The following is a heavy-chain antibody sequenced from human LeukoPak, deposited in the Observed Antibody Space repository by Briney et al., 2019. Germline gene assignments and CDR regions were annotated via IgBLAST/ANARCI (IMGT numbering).Heavy chain of an antibody. D-gene: IGHD3-22*01. CDR3: ARAPHFFDTSGSRYYFDY. CDR2: IYYNGNT. CDR1: GDSISTYY. V-gene: IGHV4-59*12. J-gene: IGHJ4*02. Sequence: SETLSLTCTVSGDSISTYYWSWIRQPPGKGLEWIGSIYYNGNTYYSPSLMSRVTISVDTSKNQFSLNLSSVTAADTAVYYCARAPHFFDTSGSRYYFDYWGQGALVTVSS.